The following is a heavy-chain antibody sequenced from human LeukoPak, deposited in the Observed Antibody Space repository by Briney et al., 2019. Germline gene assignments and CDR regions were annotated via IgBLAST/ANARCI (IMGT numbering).Heavy chain of an antibody. V-gene: IGHV4-34*01. CDR1: RESLSGSF. J-gene: IGHJ4*02. Sequence: PSETLSLTCAVQRESLSGSFWTWIRQPPGKGLEWIGEINHSGTSNYSPSLKSRVTMSADTSKNQLSLNLTSVTAADTAIYCCARGLVRLARPFDSWGQGTVVTVSS. CDR2: INHSGTS. D-gene: IGHD3-9*01. CDR3: ARGLVRLARPFDS.